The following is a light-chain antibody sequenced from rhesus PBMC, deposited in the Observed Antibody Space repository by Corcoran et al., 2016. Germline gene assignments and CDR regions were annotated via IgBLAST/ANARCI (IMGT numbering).Light chain of an antibody. CDR3: MQALEFPRT. J-gene: IGKJ1*01. CDR1: QSLLDSEDGNTY. CDR2: EVS. Sequence: DIVMTQTPLSLPVTLGEPASISCRSSQSLLDSEDGNTYLEWYLQKPGQSPQLLIYEVSNRASGVPERFSGSGSDTDFKLKINRVEAEDVGVYYCMQALEFPRTFGQGTKVEIK. V-gene: IGKV2-104*01.